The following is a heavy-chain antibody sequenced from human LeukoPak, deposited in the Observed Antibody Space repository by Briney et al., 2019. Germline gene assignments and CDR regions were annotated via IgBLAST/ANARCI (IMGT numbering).Heavy chain of an antibody. D-gene: IGHD3-22*01. V-gene: IGHV3-23*01. CDR2: ISGSGGRT. Sequence: GGSLRLSCAASGFTFSSYAMSWVRQAPGKGLEWVSNISGSGGRTYYADSVKGRFTISRDNSKNTLYLQMNSLRAEDTAVYYCAKDASPYYYDSSGYFDYWGQGTLVTVSS. CDR1: GFTFSSYA. J-gene: IGHJ4*02. CDR3: AKDASPYYYDSSGYFDY.